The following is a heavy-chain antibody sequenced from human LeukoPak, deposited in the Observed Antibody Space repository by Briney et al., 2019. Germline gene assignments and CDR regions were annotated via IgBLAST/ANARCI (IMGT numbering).Heavy chain of an antibody. J-gene: IGHJ4*02. V-gene: IGHV3-30*18. CDR1: GFTFSSYG. D-gene: IGHD3-22*01. CDR3: AKGANTMIVVVTHPLDY. CDR2: ISYDGSNK. Sequence: GRSLRLSCAASGFTFSSYGMHWVRQAPGKGLEWVAVISYDGSNKYCADAVKGRFTIFRDNSKNTLYLQMNSLRAEDTAVYYCAKGANTMIVVVTHPLDYWGQGTLVTVSS.